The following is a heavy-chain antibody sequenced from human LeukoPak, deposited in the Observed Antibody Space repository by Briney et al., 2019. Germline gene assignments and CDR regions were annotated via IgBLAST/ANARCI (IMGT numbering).Heavy chain of an antibody. Sequence: NPSETLSLTCTVSVGSISSSSYYWGWIRQPPGKGLEWIGSIYYSGSTYYEPSLKSRVTISEATSKNQFSLKLSSVTAADTAVYYCAREVSGSYSGYFDYWGQGTLVTVSS. D-gene: IGHD1-26*01. J-gene: IGHJ4*02. CDR1: VGSISSSSYY. CDR2: IYYSGST. CDR3: AREVSGSYSGYFDY. V-gene: IGHV4-39*02.